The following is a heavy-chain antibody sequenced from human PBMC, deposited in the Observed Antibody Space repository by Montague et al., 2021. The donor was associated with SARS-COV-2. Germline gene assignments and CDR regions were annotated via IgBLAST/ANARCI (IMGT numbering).Heavy chain of an antibody. Sequence: SETLSRTCAGYGGSFGEDHRSWIRQPPGKGLEWIGNISQSGRTNXNPSLKSRVTISVDTSENQFSLKLTSVTAADTGLYFCARGHLSVSMIVVVFTSASYYFDYWGRGALVTVSS. D-gene: IGHD3-22*01. CDR1: GGSFGEDH. J-gene: IGHJ4*02. CDR2: ISQSGRT. V-gene: IGHV4-34*01. CDR3: ARGHLSVSMIVVVFTSASYYFDY.